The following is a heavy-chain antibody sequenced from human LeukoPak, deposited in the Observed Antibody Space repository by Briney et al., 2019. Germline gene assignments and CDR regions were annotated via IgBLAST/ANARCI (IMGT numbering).Heavy chain of an antibody. Sequence: GASVKVSCKASGYTFTSYGISWVRQAPGQGLEWMGWISAYNGNTNYAQKLQGRVTMTTDTSTSTAYMELRSLRSDDTAVYYCARDYLWFGELSPNWFDPWGQGTLVTVSS. V-gene: IGHV1-18*01. J-gene: IGHJ5*02. CDR2: ISAYNGNT. CDR3: ARDYLWFGELSPNWFDP. CDR1: GYTFTSYG. D-gene: IGHD3-10*01.